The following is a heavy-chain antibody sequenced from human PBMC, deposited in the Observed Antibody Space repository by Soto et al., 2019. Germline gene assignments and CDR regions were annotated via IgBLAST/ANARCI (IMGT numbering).Heavy chain of an antibody. V-gene: IGHV1-18*01. Sequence: GASVKVSCKASGYTFTSYGISWVRQAPGQGLEWMGWISAYNGNTNYAQKLQGRVTMTTDTSTSTAYMELRSLRSDDTAVYYCARDYDSSGYYVPFDSWGQGTLVTVSS. D-gene: IGHD3-22*01. CDR2: ISAYNGNT. CDR3: ARDYDSSGYYVPFDS. J-gene: IGHJ4*02. CDR1: GYTFTSYG.